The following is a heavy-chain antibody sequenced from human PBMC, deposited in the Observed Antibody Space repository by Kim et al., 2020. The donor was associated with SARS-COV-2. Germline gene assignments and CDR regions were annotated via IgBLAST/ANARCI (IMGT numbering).Heavy chain of an antibody. J-gene: IGHJ4*02. D-gene: IGHD3-10*01. V-gene: IGHV3-30*18. CDR3: AKETILLWFGELDY. Sequence: GGSLRLSCAASGFTFSSYGMHWVRQAPGKGLEWVAVISYDGSNKYYADSVKGRFTISRDNSKNTLYLQMNSLRAEDTAVYYCAKETILLWFGELDYWGQG. CDR1: GFTFSSYG. CDR2: ISYDGSNK.